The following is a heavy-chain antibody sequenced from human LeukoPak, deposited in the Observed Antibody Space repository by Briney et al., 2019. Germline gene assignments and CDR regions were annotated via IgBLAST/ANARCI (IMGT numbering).Heavy chain of an antibody. CDR3: ARMVRGVINPCDH. Sequence: GGSLRLSCAASGFTFSSYAMSWVRQAPGKGLEWVSAISNSGSFTYSADAVKGRFTISRDNSKNTLFLQMNSLRVDDTAVYYCARMVRGVINPCDHWGQGTLVTVSS. J-gene: IGHJ4*02. D-gene: IGHD3-10*01. CDR1: GFTFSSYA. V-gene: IGHV3-23*01. CDR2: ISNSGSFT.